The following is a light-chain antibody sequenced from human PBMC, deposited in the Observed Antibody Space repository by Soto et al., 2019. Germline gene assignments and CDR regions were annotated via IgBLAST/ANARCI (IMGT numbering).Light chain of an antibody. V-gene: IGLV3-21*04. CDR1: NIENKS. CDR3: QVWDSSSDHMV. J-gene: IGLJ3*02. CDR2: YDS. Sequence: SYELTQPPSVSVAPGRTARITCGGVNIENKSVHWYQQKAGQAPVLVIYYDSDRPSGIPERFSGSNSGNTATLSISRVEAGDEADYYCQVWDSSSDHMVFGGGTKLTVL.